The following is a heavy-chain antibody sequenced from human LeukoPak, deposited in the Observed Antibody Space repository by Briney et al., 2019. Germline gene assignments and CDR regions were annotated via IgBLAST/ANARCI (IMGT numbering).Heavy chain of an antibody. V-gene: IGHV3-53*01. CDR1: GFTVSSNY. D-gene: IGHD3-10*02. CDR3: AKGMLGSHFDY. J-gene: IGHJ4*02. CDR2: IYSGGST. Sequence: GGSLRLSCAASGFTVSSNYMSWVRQAPGKGLEWVSVIYSGGSTYYADSVKGRFTISRDNSKNTLYLQMNSLRAEDTAVYYCAKGMLGSHFDYWGQGTLVTVSS.